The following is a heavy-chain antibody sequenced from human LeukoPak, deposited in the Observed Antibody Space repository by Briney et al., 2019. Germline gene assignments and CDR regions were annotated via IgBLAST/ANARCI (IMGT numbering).Heavy chain of an antibody. Sequence: SETLSLTCTVSGGSISSSSYYWGWIRQPPGKGLEWIGSIYYSGSTYYNPSLKSRVTISVDTSKNQFSLKLSSVTAADTAVYYCASNPSSSWYYFDHWGQGTLVTVSS. CDR2: IYYSGST. CDR1: GGSISSSSYY. V-gene: IGHV4-39*01. J-gene: IGHJ4*02. CDR3: ASNPSSSWYYFDH. D-gene: IGHD6-13*01.